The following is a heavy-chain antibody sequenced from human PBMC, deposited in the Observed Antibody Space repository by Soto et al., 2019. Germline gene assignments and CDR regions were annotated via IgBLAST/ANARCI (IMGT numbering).Heavy chain of an antibody. CDR2: IDSDGIYI. J-gene: IGHJ4*02. CDR1: GFTYTNYW. CDR3: GSVFEY. V-gene: IGHV3-74*01. Sequence: DVQLVESGGGLVQPGGSLRLSCAASGFTYTNYWMHWVRQAPEKGLVWVSRIDSDGIYISYADSVKGRFTISRDNAKNTLYLQMNDLRTEDTAVYYCGSVFEYWGQGSLVTVSS.